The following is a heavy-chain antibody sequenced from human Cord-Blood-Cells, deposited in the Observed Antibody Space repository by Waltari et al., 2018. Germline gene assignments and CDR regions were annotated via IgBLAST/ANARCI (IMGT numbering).Heavy chain of an antibody. CDR3: ARRDSSSWYYYYYGMDV. J-gene: IGHJ6*02. D-gene: IGHD6-13*01. CDR1: GGSISSSSYY. CDR2: IYYSGGT. V-gene: IGHV4-39*01. Sequence: QLQLQESGPGLVKPSETLSLTCTVSGGSISSSSYYWGWIRQPPGKGLEWIGSIYYSGGTSTNPALKGRVTISVDTSKNQFSLKLSSVTAADTAVYYCARRDSSSWYYYYYGMDVWGQGTTVTVSS.